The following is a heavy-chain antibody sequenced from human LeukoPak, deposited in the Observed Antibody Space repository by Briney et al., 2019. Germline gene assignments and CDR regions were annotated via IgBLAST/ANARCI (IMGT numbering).Heavy chain of an antibody. V-gene: IGHV3-11*04. CDR3: ATGPKDYYYMDV. CDR1: GFTFSDYY. CDR2: ISSSGSTI. J-gene: IGHJ6*03. Sequence: GGSLRLSCAASGFTFSDYYMSWIRQAPGKGLEWVSYISSSGSTIYYVDSVKGRFTISRDNAKNSLYLQMNSLRAEDTAVYYCATGPKDYYYMDVWGKGTTVTVSS.